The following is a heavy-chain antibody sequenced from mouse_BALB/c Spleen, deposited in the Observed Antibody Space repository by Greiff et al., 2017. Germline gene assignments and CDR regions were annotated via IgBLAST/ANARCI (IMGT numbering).Heavy chain of an antibody. V-gene: IGHV14-3*02. CDR1: GFNIKDTY. CDR3: ATGGKDYAMDY. J-gene: IGHJ4*01. D-gene: IGHD1-1*02. Sequence: EVQLVESGAELVKPGASVKLSCTASGFNIKDTYMHWVKQRPEQGLEWIGRIDPANGNTKYDPKFQGKATITADTSSNTAYLQLSSLTSEDTAVDYCATGGKDYAMDYWGQGTSVTVSS. CDR2: IDPANGNT.